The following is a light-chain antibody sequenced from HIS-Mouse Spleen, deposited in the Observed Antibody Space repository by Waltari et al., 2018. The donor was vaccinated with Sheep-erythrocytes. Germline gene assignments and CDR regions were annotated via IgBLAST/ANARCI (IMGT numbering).Light chain of an antibody. J-gene: IGLJ3*02. CDR3: CSYAGSSTPWV. V-gene: IGLV2-23*01. CDR1: SSDVGSYHL. Sequence: QSALTQPASVSGSPGQSITISCIGTSSDVGSYHLVPWYQQHPGKAPKLMSYEGSKRPSGVSNRFSGSKSGNTASLTISGLQAEDEADYYCCSYAGSSTPWVFGGGTKLTVL. CDR2: EGS.